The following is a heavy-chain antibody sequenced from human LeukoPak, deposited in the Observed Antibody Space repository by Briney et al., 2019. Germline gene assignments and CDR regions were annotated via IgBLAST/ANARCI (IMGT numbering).Heavy chain of an antibody. CDR3: ARGYYDFWSGYYTRGADYYYYYGMDV. Sequence: EASVKVSCKASGYTFTSYGISWVRQAPGQGLEWMGWISAYNGNTNYAQKLQGRVTMTTDTSTSTAYMELRSLRSDDTAVYYGARGYYDFWSGYYTRGADYYYYYGMDVWGQGTTVTVSS. CDR1: GYTFTSYG. V-gene: IGHV1-18*01. D-gene: IGHD3-3*01. CDR2: ISAYNGNT. J-gene: IGHJ6*02.